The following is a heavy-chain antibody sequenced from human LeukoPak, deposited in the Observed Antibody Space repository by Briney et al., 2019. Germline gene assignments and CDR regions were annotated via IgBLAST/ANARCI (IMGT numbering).Heavy chain of an antibody. CDR3: ARGGDYYDSSGYYDDAFDI. Sequence: ASVKVSCKASGYTFIGYYVHWVRQAPGQGLEWMGWINSKSGGTNYAQKFQGRVAMTRDTSISTAYMELSRLRSGDTAVYYCARGGDYYDSSGYYDDAFDIWGQGTMVTVSS. V-gene: IGHV1-2*02. CDR1: GYTFIGYY. D-gene: IGHD3-22*01. CDR2: INSKSGGT. J-gene: IGHJ3*02.